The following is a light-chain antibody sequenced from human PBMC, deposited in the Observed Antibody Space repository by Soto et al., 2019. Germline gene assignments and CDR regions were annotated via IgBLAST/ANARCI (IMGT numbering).Light chain of an antibody. CDR1: SSDVGGYNY. V-gene: IGLV2-14*01. CDR3: SSYTSSTPLV. CDR2: DVS. J-gene: IGLJ2*01. Sequence: QSALTQPASVPGSPGQSITISCTGTSSDVGGYNYVSWYQQHPGKAPKFMIYDVSNRPSGVSNRFSGSKSGNTASLTISGLHAEDEADYYCSSYTSSTPLVFGGGTKLTVL.